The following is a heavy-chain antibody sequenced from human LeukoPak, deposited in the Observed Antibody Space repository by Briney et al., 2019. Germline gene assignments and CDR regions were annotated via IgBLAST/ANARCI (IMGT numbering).Heavy chain of an antibody. D-gene: IGHD3-10*01. CDR3: ARDHPTYGSGIIPAFDI. Sequence: ASVKDSCKASRGTFSSYAISWVRQAPGQELEWMGIINPSGGSTSYAQKFQGRVTMTRDTSTSTVYMEQSSLRSEDTAVYYCARDHPTYGSGIIPAFDIWGQGTMVTVSS. V-gene: IGHV1-46*01. J-gene: IGHJ3*02. CDR1: RGTFSSYA. CDR2: INPSGGST.